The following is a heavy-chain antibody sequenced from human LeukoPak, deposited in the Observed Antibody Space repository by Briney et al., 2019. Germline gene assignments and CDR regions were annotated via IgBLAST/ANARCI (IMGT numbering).Heavy chain of an antibody. CDR3: ARDLLYCSGGSCHNWFDP. CDR1: GFSFSPYS. CDR2: ISSSSSTI. V-gene: IGHV3-48*01. D-gene: IGHD2-15*01. J-gene: IGHJ5*02. Sequence: GGSLRLSCAASGFSFSPYSMNWVRQALGKGLEWVSYISSSSSTIYYADSVKGRFTISRDTAENSLYLQMNSLRAEDTAVYYCARDLLYCSGGSCHNWFDPWGQGTLVTVSS.